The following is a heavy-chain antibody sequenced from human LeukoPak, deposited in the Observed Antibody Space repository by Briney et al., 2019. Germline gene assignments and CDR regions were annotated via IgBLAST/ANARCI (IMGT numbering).Heavy chain of an antibody. CDR1: GFTFSSYS. D-gene: IGHD6-13*01. V-gene: IGHV3-21*01. Sequence: NPGGSLRLSCAASGFTFSSYSMNWVRQAPGKGLEWVSSISSSSSYIYYADSVKGRFTISRDNAKNSLYLQMNSLRAEDTAVYYCARVFGGLWYGDYWGQGTLVTVSS. CDR3: ARVFGGLWYGDY. J-gene: IGHJ4*02. CDR2: ISSSSSYI.